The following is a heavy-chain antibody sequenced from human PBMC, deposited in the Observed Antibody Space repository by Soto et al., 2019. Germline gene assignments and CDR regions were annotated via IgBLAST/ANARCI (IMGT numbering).Heavy chain of an antibody. CDR3: AKHMQPGIRHYYYGMDV. D-gene: IGHD1-20*01. J-gene: IGHJ6*02. V-gene: IGHV3-23*01. CDR1: GFTFSSYA. Sequence: LRLSCAASGFTFSSYAMSWVRQAPGKGLEWVSAISGSGGSTYYADSVKGRFTISRDNSKNTLYLQMNSLRAEDTAVYYCAKHMQPGIRHYYYGMDVWGQGTTVTVSS. CDR2: ISGSGGST.